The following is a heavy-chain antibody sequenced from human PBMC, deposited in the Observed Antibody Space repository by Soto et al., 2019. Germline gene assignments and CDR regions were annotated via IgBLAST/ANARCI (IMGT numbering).Heavy chain of an antibody. CDR3: ASLRYSSGWYWSYYYYGMDV. Sequence: SETLSLTCTVSGGSISSSSYYWGWIRQPPGKGLEWIGSIYYSGSTYYNPSLKSRVTISVDTSKNQFSLKLSSVTAADTAVYYCASLRYSSGWYWSYYYYGMDVWGQGTTVTVSS. CDR1: GGSISSSSYY. J-gene: IGHJ6*02. CDR2: IYYSGST. D-gene: IGHD6-19*01. V-gene: IGHV4-39*01.